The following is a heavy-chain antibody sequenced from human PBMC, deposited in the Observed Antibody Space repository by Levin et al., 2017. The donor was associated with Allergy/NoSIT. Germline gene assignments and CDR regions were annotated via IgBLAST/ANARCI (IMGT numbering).Heavy chain of an antibody. J-gene: IGHJ5*02. CDR2: INPNSGGT. D-gene: IGHD1-1*01. CDR3: ARDRNNWNDPIRGWFDP. CDR1: GYTFTGYY. V-gene: IGHV1-2*02. Sequence: VASVKVSCKASGYTFTGYYMHWVRQAPGQGLEWMGWINPNSGGTNYAQKFQGRVTMTRDTSISTAYMELSRLRSDDTAVYYCARDRNNWNDPIRGWFDPWGQGTLVTVSS.